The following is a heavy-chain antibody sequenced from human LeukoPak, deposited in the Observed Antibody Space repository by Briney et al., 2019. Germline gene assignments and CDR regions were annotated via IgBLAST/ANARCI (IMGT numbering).Heavy chain of an antibody. CDR3: ACLRIVVVPAATNDDAFDI. CDR2: ISSSSSTI. J-gene: IGHJ3*02. CDR1: GFTFSSYS. D-gene: IGHD2-2*01. Sequence: GGSLRLSCAASGFTFSSYSMNWVRQAPGKGLEWVSYISSSSSTIYYADSVKGRFTISRDNAKNSLYLQMNSLRAEDTAVYYCACLRIVVVPAATNDDAFDIWGQGTMVTVSS. V-gene: IGHV3-48*01.